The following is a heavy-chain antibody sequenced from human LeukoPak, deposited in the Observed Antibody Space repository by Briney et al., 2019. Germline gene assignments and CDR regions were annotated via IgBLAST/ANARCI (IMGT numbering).Heavy chain of an antibody. J-gene: IGHJ1*01. CDR2: ISSNSSYI. V-gene: IGHV3-21*01. D-gene: IGHD2-15*01. CDR1: EFTFSSYS. CDR3: ARDSAVDCSGGSCYSDFQH. Sequence: GGSLRLSCAASEFTFSSYSMNWVRQAPGKGLEWVSSISSNSSYIYYADSVKGRFTISRDNAKNSLYLQMNSLRAEDTAVYYCARDSAVDCSGGSCYSDFQHWGQGTLVTVSS.